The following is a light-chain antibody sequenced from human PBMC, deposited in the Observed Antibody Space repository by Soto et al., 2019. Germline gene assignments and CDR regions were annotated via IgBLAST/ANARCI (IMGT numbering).Light chain of an antibody. CDR3: SLHATNGSLI. CDR1: TTDIDNYDS. J-gene: IGLJ1*01. V-gene: IGLV2-18*01. Sequence: TEPSSVTVSPGLVAATLRTATTTDIDNYDSVSWYQQAPGTAPKLIIYDVNNRPSGAPDRFSGSTSGNTASLTISGLQAEDETDYCCSLHATNGSLIFGPGPKVTVL. CDR2: DVN.